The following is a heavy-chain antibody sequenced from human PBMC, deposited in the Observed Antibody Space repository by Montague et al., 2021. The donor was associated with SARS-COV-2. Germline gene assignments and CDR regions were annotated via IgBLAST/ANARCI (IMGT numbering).Heavy chain of an antibody. D-gene: IGHD3-10*01. Sequence: SETLSLTCAGDLHCGVVEFRSRMDEHPSEVQSPLGEVSRIVIANNNPSLKSRVTISVDTSKNQFSLKLSSVTAADTALYYCTRVRYYGSGTSLGMDVWGQGTTVTVSS. CDR3: TRVRYYGSGTSLGMDV. CDR1: LHCGVVEF. V-gene: IGHV4-34*01. J-gene: IGHJ6*02. CDR2: VSRIVIA.